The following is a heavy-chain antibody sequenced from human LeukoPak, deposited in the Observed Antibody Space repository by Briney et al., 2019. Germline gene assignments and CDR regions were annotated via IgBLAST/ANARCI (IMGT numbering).Heavy chain of an antibody. CDR3: ASREYQQPTGKDY. V-gene: IGHV4-59*01. D-gene: IGHD2-2*01. CDR1: GGSINNYY. CDR2: ISYSGNT. Sequence: PSETLSLTCTVSGGSINNYYWSWIRQPPGKGLEWIGHISYSGNTNYNSSLRSRVTISVDTSNNQFSLRLSSVTAADTAVYYCASREYQQPTGKDYWGQGTLVTVSS. J-gene: IGHJ4*02.